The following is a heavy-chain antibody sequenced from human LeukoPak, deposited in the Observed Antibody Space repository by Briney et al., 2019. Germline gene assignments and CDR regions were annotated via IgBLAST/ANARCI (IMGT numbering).Heavy chain of an antibody. CDR3: ARALYCSGGTCYKKSDDY. CDR1: GFTFSSYS. CDR2: IIGNNIYI. Sequence: AGSLRLSCAASGFTFSSYSMNWVRQAPGKGPEWVSSIIGNNIYIYYADSVKGRFTISRDNAKNSLYLQMNSLRAEDTAVYYCARALYCSGGTCYKKSDDYWGQGTLVTVSS. V-gene: IGHV3-21*01. D-gene: IGHD2-15*01. J-gene: IGHJ4*02.